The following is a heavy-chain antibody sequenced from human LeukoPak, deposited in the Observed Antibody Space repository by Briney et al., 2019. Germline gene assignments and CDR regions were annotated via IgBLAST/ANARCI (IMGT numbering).Heavy chain of an antibody. CDR2: LYSGSST. J-gene: IGHJ2*01. Sequence: GGSLRLSCAASGFTVSTNYMNWVRQAPGKGLEWVSILYSGSSTYYADSVEGRFIVSRDSSKNTLSLQMNDLRAEDTAVYYCARVPDHFHWYLDLWGRGTLVTVSS. V-gene: IGHV3-53*01. D-gene: IGHD3-3*02. CDR3: ARVPDHFHWYLDL. CDR1: GFTVSTNY.